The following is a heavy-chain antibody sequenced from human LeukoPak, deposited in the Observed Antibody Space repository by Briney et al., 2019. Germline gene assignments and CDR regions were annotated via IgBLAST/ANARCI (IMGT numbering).Heavy chain of an antibody. Sequence: GGSLRLSCATSGFTFSTYSINSVRQAPGEGLEWVSSISSSSSYINYAASVEGRFTNTRDNAKNSVYLQMNSLSAEDTAVYYCASGDYYGSGSYWAPFDYWGQGTLVTVSS. CDR2: ISSSSSYI. CDR1: GFTFSTYS. D-gene: IGHD3-10*01. J-gene: IGHJ4*02. V-gene: IGHV3-21*01. CDR3: ASGDYYGSGSYWAPFDY.